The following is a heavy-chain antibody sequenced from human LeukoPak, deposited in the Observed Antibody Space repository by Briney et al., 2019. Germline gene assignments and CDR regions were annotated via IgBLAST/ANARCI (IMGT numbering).Heavy chain of an antibody. CDR3: TTVTLRPVGL. D-gene: IGHD3-10*01. CDR2: IKSKSDGGTT. CDR1: GFSFSRAW. V-gene: IGHV3-15*05. Sequence: PGGSLRLSCAASGFSFSRAWMSWVRQAPGKGLGWVGRIKSKSDGGTTDYAAPVKGRFTISRDDSKNTLFLQVNSLKIEDTAVYYCTTVTLRPVGLWGQGTLVTVSS. J-gene: IGHJ4*02.